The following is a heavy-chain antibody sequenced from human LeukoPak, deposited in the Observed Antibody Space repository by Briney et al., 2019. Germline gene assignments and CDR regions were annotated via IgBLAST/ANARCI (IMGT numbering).Heavy chain of an antibody. J-gene: IGHJ3*02. CDR2: IYYSGST. D-gene: IGHD6-13*01. Sequence: PSETLSLTCTVSGGSISSGGYYWSWIRQHPGKGLEWIGYIYYSGSTYYNPSLKSRVTISVDMSKNQLSLKLSSVTAADTAVYYCARDLPGIAAAGNDAFDIWGQGTMVTVSS. CDR1: GGSISSGGYY. V-gene: IGHV4-31*03. CDR3: ARDLPGIAAAGNDAFDI.